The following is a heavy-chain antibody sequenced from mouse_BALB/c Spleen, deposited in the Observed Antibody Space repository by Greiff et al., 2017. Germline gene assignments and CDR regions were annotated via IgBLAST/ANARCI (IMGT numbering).Heavy chain of an antibody. CDR3: TRTDGYLAMDY. Sequence: LKQPGSELVRPGASVKLSCKASGYTFTSYWMHWVKQRHGQGLEWIGNIYPGSGSTNYDEKFKSKGTLTVDTSSSTAYMHLSSLTSEDSAVYYCTRTDGYLAMDYWGQGTSVTVSS. V-gene: IGHV1S22*01. CDR1: GYTFTSYW. D-gene: IGHD2-3*01. J-gene: IGHJ4*01. CDR2: IYPGSGST.